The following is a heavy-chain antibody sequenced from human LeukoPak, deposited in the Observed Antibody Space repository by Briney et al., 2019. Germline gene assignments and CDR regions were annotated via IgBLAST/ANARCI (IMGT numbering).Heavy chain of an antibody. CDR1: GGSISSGDFY. V-gene: IGHV4-30-4*01. Sequence: SETLSLTCTVSGGSISSGDFYWSWIRQPPGKGLECVGYISSSGTTYSNPSLKSRLSISMDTSKNQFSLRLTSVNAADTAVYYCARESDYYDSSGYFDYWGQGTLVTVSS. CDR3: ARESDYYDSSGYFDY. D-gene: IGHD3-22*01. J-gene: IGHJ4*02. CDR2: ISSSGTT.